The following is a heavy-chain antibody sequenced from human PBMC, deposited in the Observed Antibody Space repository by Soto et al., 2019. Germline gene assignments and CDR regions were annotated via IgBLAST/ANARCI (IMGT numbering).Heavy chain of an antibody. D-gene: IGHD2-2*01. V-gene: IGHV3-33*01. Sequence: GGSLRLSCAASGFTFSSYGMHWVRQAPGKGLEWVAVIWYDGSNKYYADSVKGRFTISRDNSKNTLYLQMNSLRAEDTAVYYCARGPTGVVVPAAMDWAHYYGMDVWGQGTTVTVSS. CDR1: GFTFSSYG. J-gene: IGHJ6*02. CDR3: ARGPTGVVVPAAMDWAHYYGMDV. CDR2: IWYDGSNK.